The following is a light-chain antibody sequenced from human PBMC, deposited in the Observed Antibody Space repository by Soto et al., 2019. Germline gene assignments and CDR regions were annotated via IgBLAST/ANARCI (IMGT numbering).Light chain of an antibody. Sequence: QTVVTQEPSFSVSPGGTVTLTCGLSSGSVSTSYYPSWYQQTPGQAPRTLIYSTNTRSSGVPDRLSGSILGNKAALTITGAQADNESEYFCVLYMGSGNVVFCGGTKLTVL. CDR1: SGSVSTSYY. CDR3: VLYMGSGNVV. J-gene: IGLJ2*01. CDR2: STN. V-gene: IGLV8-61*01.